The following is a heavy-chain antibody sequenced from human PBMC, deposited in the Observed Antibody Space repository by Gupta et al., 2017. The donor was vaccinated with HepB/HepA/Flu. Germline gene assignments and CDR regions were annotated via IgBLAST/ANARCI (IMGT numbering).Heavy chain of an antibody. D-gene: IGHD5-12*01. CDR2: IWYDGSNK. J-gene: IGHJ4*02. V-gene: IGHV3-33*01. CDR3: ARDRYSGYDKTFDN. Sequence: QVQLVESGGGVVQPGMSLRLSCAASGFTSRSYGMHWVRQAPVKGLECVAVIWYDGSNKYDADSLNGRFTVSRDNSKNTLYLQMNSLRAEDTAVYFWARDRYSGYDKTFDNCGQGTLVTVSS. CDR1: GFTSRSYG.